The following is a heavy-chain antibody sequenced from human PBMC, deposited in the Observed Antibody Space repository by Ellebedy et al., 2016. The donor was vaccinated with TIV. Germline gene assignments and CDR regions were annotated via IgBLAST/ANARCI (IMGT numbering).Heavy chain of an antibody. CDR2: ISSSSSYI. J-gene: IGHJ4*02. CDR3: ATLPDRKRWLPPGHY. CDR1: GFTFSSYS. V-gene: IGHV3-21*01. Sequence: GGSLRLXCAASGFTFSSYSMNWVRQAPGKGLEWVSSISSSSSYIYYADSVKGRFTISRDNAKNSLYLQMNSLRAEDTAVYYCATLPDRKRWLPPGHYWGQGTLVTVSS. D-gene: IGHD5-24*01.